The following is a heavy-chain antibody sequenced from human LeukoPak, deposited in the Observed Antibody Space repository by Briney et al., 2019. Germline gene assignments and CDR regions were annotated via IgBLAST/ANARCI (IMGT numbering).Heavy chain of an antibody. Sequence: ASVKVSCKASGYTFTSYYMHWVRQAPGQGLEWMGIINPSGGSTSYAQKFQGGVTMTRDTSTSTVYMELSSLRSEDTAVSYCARGGPPEPAAPHYNWFDPWGQGTLVTVSS. V-gene: IGHV1-46*01. CDR2: INPSGGST. CDR1: GYTFTSYY. CDR3: ARGGPPEPAAPHYNWFDP. D-gene: IGHD2-2*01. J-gene: IGHJ5*02.